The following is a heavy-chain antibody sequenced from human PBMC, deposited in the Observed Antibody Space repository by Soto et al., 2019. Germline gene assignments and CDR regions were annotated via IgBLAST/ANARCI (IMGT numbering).Heavy chain of an antibody. J-gene: IGHJ6*02. CDR3: ARSFQGRGPPYGMDV. CDR2: ISYDGSNK. CDR1: GFTFGSYA. D-gene: IGHD2-15*01. V-gene: IGHV3-30-3*01. Sequence: QVQLVESGGGVVQPGRSLRLSCAASGFTFGSYAMHWVRQAPGKGLEWVAVISYDGSNKYYADSVKGRFTISRDNSKNTLYLQMNSLRAEDTAVYYCARSFQGRGPPYGMDVWGQGTTVTVSS.